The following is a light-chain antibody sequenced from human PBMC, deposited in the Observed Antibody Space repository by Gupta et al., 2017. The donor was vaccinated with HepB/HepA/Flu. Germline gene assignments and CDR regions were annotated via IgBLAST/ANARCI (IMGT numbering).Light chain of an antibody. V-gene: IGLV6-57*02. Sequence: LMLTQPHSVSESPGKTVTISCTGSSGSIATNYVQWYQQRPGSAPTTVIYEDSERPSGVPDRFSGSIDRSSNSASLTRSGLKAEDEADYYCQSYDDTNWVFGGGTKLTVL. CDR1: SGSIATNY. CDR2: EDS. CDR3: QSYDDTNWV. J-gene: IGLJ3*02.